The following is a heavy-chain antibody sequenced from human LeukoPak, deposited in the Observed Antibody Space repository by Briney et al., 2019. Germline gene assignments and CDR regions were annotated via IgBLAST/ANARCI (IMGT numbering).Heavy chain of an antibody. V-gene: IGHV3-15*01. D-gene: IGHD2-8*01. CDR1: GFTVSSNY. J-gene: IGHJ4*02. CDR2: IKSKTDGGTT. CDR3: TTSACTNGICYTSVDY. Sequence: GGSLRLSCAASGFTVSSNYMSWVRQAPGKGLEWVGRIKSKTDGGTTDYAAPVKGRFTISRDDSKNTLYLQMDSLKTEDTAVYYCTTSACTNGICYTSVDYWGQGTLVTVSS.